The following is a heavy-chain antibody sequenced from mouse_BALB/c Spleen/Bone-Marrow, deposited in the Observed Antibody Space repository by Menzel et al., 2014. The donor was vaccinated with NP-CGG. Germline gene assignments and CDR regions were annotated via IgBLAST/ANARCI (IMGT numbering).Heavy chain of an antibody. J-gene: IGHJ3*01. Sequence: VQLQQSGAELVKPGASVKISCKASGYTFTDYNMDWVKQSHGKSLEWIGDINPNYGSTSYNQKFKGKATLTVDKSSSTAHMELRSLTSEDTAVYYCARGGNYGGEAWFAYWGQGTLVTVSA. V-gene: IGHV1-18*01. CDR2: INPNYGST. CDR1: GYTFTDYN. CDR3: ARGGNYGGEAWFAY. D-gene: IGHD2-1*01.